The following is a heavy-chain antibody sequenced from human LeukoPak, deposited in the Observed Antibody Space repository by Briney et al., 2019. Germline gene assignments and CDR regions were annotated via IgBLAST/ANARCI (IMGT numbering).Heavy chain of an antibody. V-gene: IGHV3-30*04. CDR2: ISYDGSNK. J-gene: IGHJ3*02. CDR3: ARVGKVITSDAFDI. D-gene: IGHD3-22*01. CDR1: GFTFSSYA. Sequence: GRSLRLSCAASGFTFSSYAMHWVRQAPGKGLEWVAVISYDGSNKYCADSVKGRFTISRDNSKNTLYLQMNSLRAEDTAVYYCARVGKVITSDAFDIWGQGTMVTVSS.